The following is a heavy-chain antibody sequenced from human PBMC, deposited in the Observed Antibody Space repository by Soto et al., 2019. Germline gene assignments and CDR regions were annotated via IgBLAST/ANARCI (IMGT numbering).Heavy chain of an antibody. D-gene: IGHD1-26*01. J-gene: IGHJ4*02. CDR1: GGSTSSSSYQ. Sequence: PSETLSLTCTVSGGSTSSSSYQWVWIRQPPGKGLEWIGNVYYNGNTYYKASLKSRVTISVDTSNNQFSLKVKSVTAADTAVYYCARLSGSYNDRYFDYWCQGPLVTVAS. CDR2: VYYNGNT. V-gene: IGHV4-39*01. CDR3: ARLSGSYNDRYFDY.